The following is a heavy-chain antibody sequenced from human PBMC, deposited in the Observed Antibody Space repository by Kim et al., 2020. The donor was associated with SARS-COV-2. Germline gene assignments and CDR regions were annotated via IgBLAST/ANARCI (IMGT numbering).Heavy chain of an antibody. V-gene: IGHV1-8*01. D-gene: IGHD3-16*01. CDR3: ARTRGVEPWFDP. CDR1: GYTFTSYD. Sequence: ASVKVSCKASGYTFTSYDINWVRQAPGQGLEWMGWMSPRNGNTGYTQKFQGRVTMTRNTSINTAYMELSSLRSEDTAVYYCARTRGVEPWFDPWGQGTRVTVSS. J-gene: IGHJ5*02. CDR2: MSPRNGNT.